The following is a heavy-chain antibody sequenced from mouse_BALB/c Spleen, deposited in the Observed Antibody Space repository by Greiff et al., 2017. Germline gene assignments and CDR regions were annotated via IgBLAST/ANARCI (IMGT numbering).Heavy chain of an antibody. J-gene: IGHJ3*01. CDR1: GFNIKDTY. CDR2: IDPANGNT. CDR3: APGLGFAY. V-gene: IGHV14-3*02. D-gene: IGHD3-1*01. Sequence: VQLKESGAELVKPGASVKLSCTASGFNIKDTYMHWVKQRPEQGLEWIGRIDPANGNTKYDPKFQGKATITADTSSNTAYLQLSSLTSEDTAVYYCAPGLGFAYWGQGTLVTVSA.